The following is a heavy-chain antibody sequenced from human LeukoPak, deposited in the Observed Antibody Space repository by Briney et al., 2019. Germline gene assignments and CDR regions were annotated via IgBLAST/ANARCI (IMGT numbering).Heavy chain of an antibody. D-gene: IGHD1-26*01. J-gene: IGHJ4*02. CDR3: ARGGSSHLTYDY. V-gene: IGHV4-4*08. CDR2: IYTSGST. CDR1: GGSISSYY. Sequence: SETLSLTCTVSGGSISSYYWSWIRQPPGKGLEWIGYIYTSGSTNYNPSLKSRVTMSVDTSKNQFSLKLSSVTAADTAVYYCARGGSSHLTYDYWGQGTLVTVSS.